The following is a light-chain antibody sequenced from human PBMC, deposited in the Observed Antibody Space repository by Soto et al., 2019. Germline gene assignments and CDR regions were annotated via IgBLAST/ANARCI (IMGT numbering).Light chain of an antibody. CDR3: HQYDISPFT. CDR1: QSVSSAY. J-gene: IGKJ5*01. CDR2: GTF. V-gene: IGKV3-20*01. Sequence: EIALTQSPGTLSLSPGERTTLSCRASQSVSSAYLAWYQQKPGQAPRLLIYGTFNRASGVPDRFSGSGSETDFTLIISRLEPEDFAVYYCHQYDISPFTFGQGTRLDIK.